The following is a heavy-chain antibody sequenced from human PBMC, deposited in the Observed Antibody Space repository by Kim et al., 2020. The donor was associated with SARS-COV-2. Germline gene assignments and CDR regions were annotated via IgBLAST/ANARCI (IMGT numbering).Heavy chain of an antibody. D-gene: IGHD2-21*02. V-gene: IGHV4-34*01. Sequence: SETLSLTCAVYGGSFSGYYWSWICQPPGKGLEWIGEINHSGSTNYNPSLKSRVTISVDTSKNQFSLKLSSVTAADTAVDYCARGPQLAYCGGNCYSFAF. CDR1: GGSFSGYY. CDR2: INHSGST. J-gene: IGHJ3*01. CDR3: ARGPQLAYCGGNCYSFAF.